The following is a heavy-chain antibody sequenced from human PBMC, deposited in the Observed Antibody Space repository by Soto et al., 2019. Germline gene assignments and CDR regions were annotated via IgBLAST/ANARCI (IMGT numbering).Heavy chain of an antibody. Sequence: GYAVQVSCKAPGDTFTSYYLNWVRQAPGQGLEWMGVINPHGGSTKYAQKFQGRITMTRDTSRSTVYMELGSLRSDDTAIYYCARLSGGKIGIIIEGSNWCAPWGQGTLVTAPQ. J-gene: IGHJ5*02. CDR3: ARLSGGKIGIIIEGSNWCAP. V-gene: IGHV1-46*01. D-gene: IGHD3-16*01. CDR2: INPHGGST. CDR1: GDTFTSYY.